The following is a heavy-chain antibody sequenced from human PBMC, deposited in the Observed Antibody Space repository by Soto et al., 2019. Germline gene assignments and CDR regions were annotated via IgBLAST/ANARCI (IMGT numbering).Heavy chain of an antibody. Sequence: PGGSLRLSCAASGFTFSSYAMSWVRQAPGKGLEWVSAISGSGGSTYYADSVKGRFTISRDNSKNTLYLQMNSLRAEDTAVYYCAKDGPRDYVGGWARTPFDPWGQGTLVTVSS. CDR3: AKDGPRDYVGGWARTPFDP. V-gene: IGHV3-23*01. J-gene: IGHJ5*02. D-gene: IGHD4-17*01. CDR2: ISGSGGST. CDR1: GFTFSSYA.